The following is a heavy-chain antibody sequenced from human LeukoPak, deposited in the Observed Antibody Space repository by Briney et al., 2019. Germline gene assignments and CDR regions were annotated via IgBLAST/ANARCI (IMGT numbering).Heavy chain of an antibody. V-gene: IGHV3-11*04. Sequence: TGGSLRLSCAASGFTFSDYYMSWIRQAPGKGLEWVSYISSSGSTIYYADSVKGRFTISRDNAKNSLYLQTNSLRAEDTAVYYCARYGTMVRGVILNWFDPWGQGTLVTVSS. J-gene: IGHJ5*02. D-gene: IGHD3-10*01. CDR3: ARYGTMVRGVILNWFDP. CDR2: ISSSGSTI. CDR1: GFTFSDYY.